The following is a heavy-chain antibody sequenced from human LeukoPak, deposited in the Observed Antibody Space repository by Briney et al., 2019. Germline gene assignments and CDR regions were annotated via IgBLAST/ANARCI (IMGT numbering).Heavy chain of an antibody. J-gene: IGHJ4*02. V-gene: IGHV4-34*01. Sequence: SETLSLTCAVYGGSFSGYYWSWIRQPPGKGLEWIGEINHSGSTNYNPSLKSLVTISVDTSKNQFSLKLSSVTAADTAVYYCARVGRDIVVVVAVDYWGQGTLVTVSS. CDR2: INHSGST. CDR1: GGSFSGYY. D-gene: IGHD2-15*01. CDR3: ARVGRDIVVVVAVDY.